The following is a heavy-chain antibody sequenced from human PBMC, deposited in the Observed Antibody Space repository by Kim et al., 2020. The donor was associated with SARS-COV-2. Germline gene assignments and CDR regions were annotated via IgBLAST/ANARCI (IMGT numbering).Heavy chain of an antibody. D-gene: IGHD2-2*01. J-gene: IGHJ5*02. CDR2: IYYSGST. Sequence: SETLSLTCTVSGGSISSSSYYWGWIRQPPGKGLEWIGSIYYSGSTYYNPSLKSRVTISVDTSKNQFSLKLSSVTAADTAVYYCARDIRGALRGIVVVPAATFVPWGQGTLLTVSS. CDR3: ARDIRGALRGIVVVPAATFVP. CDR1: GGSISSSSYY. V-gene: IGHV4-39*02.